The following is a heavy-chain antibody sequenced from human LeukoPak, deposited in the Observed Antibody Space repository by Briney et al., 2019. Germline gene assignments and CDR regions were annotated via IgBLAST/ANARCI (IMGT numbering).Heavy chain of an antibody. CDR2: ISYDGSNK. CDR3: ARDGCGGDCIEYYFDY. D-gene: IGHD2-21*02. V-gene: IGHV3-30-3*01. Sequence: PGGSLGLSCAASGFTFSSYAMHWVRQAPGKGLEWVAVISYDGSNKYYADSVKGRFTISRDNSKNTLYLQMNSLRAEDTAVYYCARDGCGGDCIEYYFDYWGQGTLVTVSS. CDR1: GFTFSSYA. J-gene: IGHJ4*02.